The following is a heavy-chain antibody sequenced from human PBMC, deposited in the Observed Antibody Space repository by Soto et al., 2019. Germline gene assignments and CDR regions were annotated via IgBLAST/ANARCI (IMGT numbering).Heavy chain of an antibody. CDR3: AKDRLGGNFDY. J-gene: IGHJ4*02. CDR2: ISGTGGST. Sequence: GSLRLSCAASGFTFSNYAMNWVRQAPGKGLEWVATISGTGGSTYYADSVKGRFTISRDNSKNTLYLQMNSLRVEDTAVYYCAKDRLGGNFDYWGQGTQVTVSS. V-gene: IGHV3-23*01. CDR1: GFTFSNYA.